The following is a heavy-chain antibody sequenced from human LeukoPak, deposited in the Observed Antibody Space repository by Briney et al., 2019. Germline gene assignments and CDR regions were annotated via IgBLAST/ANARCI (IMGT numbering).Heavy chain of an antibody. Sequence: GGSLRLSCAVSGFTSSSYWMSWVRQAPGKGLEWVANIKQDGSEKYYVDSVKGRFTISRDNARNSLYLQMNSLRAEDTAVYYCARAPYCIGGSCRFDYWGQGTLVTVSS. J-gene: IGHJ4*02. CDR2: IKQDGSEK. CDR3: ARAPYCIGGSCRFDY. V-gene: IGHV3-7*03. CDR1: GFTSSSYW. D-gene: IGHD2-15*01.